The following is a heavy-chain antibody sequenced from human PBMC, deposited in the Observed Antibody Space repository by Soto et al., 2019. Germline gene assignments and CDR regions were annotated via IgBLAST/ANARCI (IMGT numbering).Heavy chain of an antibody. CDR2: INHSGST. CDR1: GGSFSGYY. J-gene: IGHJ6*03. D-gene: IGHD3-16*02. V-gene: IGHV4-34*01. Sequence: QVQLQQWGAGLLKPSETLSLTCAVYGGSFSGYYWSWIRQPPGKGLEWIGEINHSGSTNYNPSLKRRVTISVDTSKNQFSLKLSSVTAADTAVYYCAGGDVMITFGGVIVTRYYYMDVWGKGTTVTVSS. CDR3: AGGDVMITFGGVIVTRYYYMDV.